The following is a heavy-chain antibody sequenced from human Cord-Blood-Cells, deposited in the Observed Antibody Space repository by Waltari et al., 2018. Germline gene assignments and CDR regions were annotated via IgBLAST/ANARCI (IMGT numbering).Heavy chain of an antibody. V-gene: IGHV5-51*01. J-gene: IGHJ4*02. D-gene: IGHD3-10*01. CDR1: GYSFTSYW. Sequence: EVQLVQSGAEVKKTGESLKIPCRGLGYSFTSYWIGWVRQMPGKGLEWRGIIYPGYSDTRYSPSFQGQVTISADKSISTAYLQWSSLKASDTAMYYCARPAFGSGSYKGDYWGQGTLVTVSS. CDR2: IYPGYSDT. CDR3: ARPAFGSGSYKGDY.